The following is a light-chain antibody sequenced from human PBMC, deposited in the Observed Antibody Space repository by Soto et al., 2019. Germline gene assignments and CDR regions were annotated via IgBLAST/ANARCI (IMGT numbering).Light chain of an antibody. CDR2: GAS. V-gene: IGKV3-20*01. Sequence: EIVLTQSPGTLSLSPGERATLSCRASQSVSSSYLAWYQQKPGQAPRLLIYGASSRATGIPDRFSGSESGTDFTLTISRLEPEDFAVYFCQQFGTSPLWTFGQGTKVDI. J-gene: IGKJ1*01. CDR1: QSVSSSY. CDR3: QQFGTSPLWT.